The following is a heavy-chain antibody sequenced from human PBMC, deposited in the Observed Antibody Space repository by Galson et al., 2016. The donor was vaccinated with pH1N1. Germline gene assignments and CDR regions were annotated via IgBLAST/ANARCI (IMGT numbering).Heavy chain of an antibody. CDR3: AKQRGHSSGGWRGAFDI. CDR2: VSGHDDDT. V-gene: IGHV3-23*01. Sequence: SLRLSCAASGFVSSNHAMTWVRQAPGEGLEWVSSVSGHDDDTFYADSVKGRFTISRDNSKNTMFLYMNSLRADDTALYYCAKQRGHSSGGWRGAFDIWGQGTTVTVSS. D-gene: IGHD6-19*01. CDR1: GFVSSNHA. J-gene: IGHJ3*02.